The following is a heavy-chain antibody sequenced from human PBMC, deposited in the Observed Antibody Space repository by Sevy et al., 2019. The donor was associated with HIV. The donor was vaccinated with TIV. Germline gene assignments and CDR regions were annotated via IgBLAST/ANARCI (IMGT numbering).Heavy chain of an antibody. CDR1: GFTFDDYA. D-gene: IGHD2-15*01. J-gene: IGHJ4*02. CDR2: ITRNSYEAYGGTT. Sequence: GRSLRLSCTTSGFTFDDYAMSWFRQAPGKGLEWVSFITRNSYEAYGGTTDYAASVKGRFIISRDDSKRIAYLQMNNLKTEDTAVYYCARGLGTADTPEDYFDSWGQGTLVTVSS. V-gene: IGHV3-49*03. CDR3: ARGLGTADTPEDYFDS.